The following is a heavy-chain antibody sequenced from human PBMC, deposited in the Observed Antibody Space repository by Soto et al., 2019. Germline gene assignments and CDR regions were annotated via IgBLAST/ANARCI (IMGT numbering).Heavy chain of an antibody. J-gene: IGHJ3*02. CDR3: AREYYYGSGTLRAFDI. Sequence: ASVKVSCKASGYTFTGYYMHWVRQAPGQGLEWMGWINPNSGGTNYAQKFQGWVTMTRDTSISTAYMELSRLRSDDTAVYYCAREYYYGSGTLRAFDIWGQGTMVTVSS. D-gene: IGHD3-10*01. CDR1: GYTFTGYY. CDR2: INPNSGGT. V-gene: IGHV1-2*04.